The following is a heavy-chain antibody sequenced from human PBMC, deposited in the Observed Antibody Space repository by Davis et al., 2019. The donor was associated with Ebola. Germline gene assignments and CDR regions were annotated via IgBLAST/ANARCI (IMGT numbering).Heavy chain of an antibody. D-gene: IGHD3-3*01. CDR2: ISSSSSYI. V-gene: IGHV3-21*01. CDR1: GFTFSSYS. J-gene: IGHJ6*02. CDR3: AAESITIFGVVIVPVMDV. Sequence: GESLKISCAASGFTFSSYSMNWVRQAPGKGLEWVSSISSSSSYIYYADSVKGRFTISRDNAKNSLYLQMNSLRAEDTAVYYCAAESITIFGVVIVPVMDVWGQGTTVTVSS.